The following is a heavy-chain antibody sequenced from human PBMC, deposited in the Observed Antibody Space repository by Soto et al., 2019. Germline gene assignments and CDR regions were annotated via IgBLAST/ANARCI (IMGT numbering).Heavy chain of an antibody. Sequence: SETLSLPCTVSGGSISSYYWPWIRQPTGKGLEWIGFTHYSGNTKYNPSLESRVTISVDTSQNQFSLNLRSVTAADTAVYYRARESAGSGKNNWFDPWGQGTLVTVS. CDR2: THYSGNT. CDR3: ARESAGSGKNNWFDP. J-gene: IGHJ5*02. CDR1: GGSISSYY. V-gene: IGHV4-59*01. D-gene: IGHD3-10*01.